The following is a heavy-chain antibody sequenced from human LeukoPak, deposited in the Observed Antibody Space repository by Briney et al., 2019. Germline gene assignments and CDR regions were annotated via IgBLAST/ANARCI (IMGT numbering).Heavy chain of an antibody. D-gene: IGHD3-22*01. Sequence: SETLSLTCAVYGGSFSGYYWSWIRQPPGKGLEWIGEINHSGSTNYNPSLKSRVTISVDTSKNQFSLKLSSVTAADTAVYYCARGHDLRITMMVEGPFGFDYWGQGTLVTVSS. CDR3: ARGHDLRITMMVEGPFGFDY. J-gene: IGHJ4*02. CDR1: GGSFSGYY. CDR2: INHSGST. V-gene: IGHV4-34*01.